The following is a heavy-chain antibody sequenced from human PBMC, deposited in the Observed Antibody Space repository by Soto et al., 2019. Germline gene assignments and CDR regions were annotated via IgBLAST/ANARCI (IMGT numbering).Heavy chain of an antibody. CDR3: ARDKGVSRGPYCSGGSCYKDDAFDI. V-gene: IGHV1-69*01. J-gene: IGHJ3*02. CDR2: IIPIFGTA. Sequence: QVQLVQSGAEVKKPGSSVKVSCKASGGTFSSDAISWVRQAPGHGREWMGGIIPIFGTANYAQKFQGRVMLAADESTSTAYMDLSSLRSADPAVDYCARDKGVSRGPYCSGGSCYKDDAFDICGQGTMVTVAS. CDR1: GGTFSSDA. D-gene: IGHD2-15*01.